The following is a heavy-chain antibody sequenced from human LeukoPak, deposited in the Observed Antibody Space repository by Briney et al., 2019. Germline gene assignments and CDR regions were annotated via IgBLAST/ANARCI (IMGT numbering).Heavy chain of an antibody. V-gene: IGHV1-2*02. CDR1: GYTFTGYY. Sequence: ASVKVSCKASGYTFTGYYMHWVRQAPGQGLEWMGWINPNSGGTNYAQKFQGRVTMTRDTSISTAYMELSRLRSDDTAVYYCARSNGSYFPGGMDVWGQGTTVTVSS. CDR3: ARSNGSYFPGGMDV. D-gene: IGHD1-26*01. J-gene: IGHJ6*02. CDR2: INPNSGGT.